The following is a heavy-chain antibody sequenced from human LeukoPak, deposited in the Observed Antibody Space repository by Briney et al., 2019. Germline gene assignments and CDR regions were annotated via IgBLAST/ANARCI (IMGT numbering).Heavy chain of an antibody. CDR2: NYYRGST. CDR1: GGSISSDDYY. CDR3: ARVEMASMRAFDI. D-gene: IGHD5-24*01. J-gene: IGHJ3*02. Sequence: SSETLSLTCTVSGGSISSDDYYWSWIRQPPGKGLEWIGYNYYRGSTYYNPSLKSRVTISVDTSKNQFSLKLSSVTAADTAVYSCARVEMASMRAFDIWGQGTMVTVSS. V-gene: IGHV4-30-4*08.